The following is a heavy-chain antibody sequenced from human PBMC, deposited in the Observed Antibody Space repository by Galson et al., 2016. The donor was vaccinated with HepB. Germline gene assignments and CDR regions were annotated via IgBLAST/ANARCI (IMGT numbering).Heavy chain of an antibody. D-gene: IGHD2-2*01. CDR2: INAGNGDT. V-gene: IGHV1-3*01. CDR3: ARGTAAYGYFDL. Sequence: SVKVSCKASGYTFAHDALHWVRQAPGQRLEWMGWINAGNGDTKYSQKFLARVTITRDTSASTAYMDLSSLRSEDTAVYSCARGTAAYGYFDLWGRGTLVTVSS. J-gene: IGHJ2*01. CDR1: GYTFAHDA.